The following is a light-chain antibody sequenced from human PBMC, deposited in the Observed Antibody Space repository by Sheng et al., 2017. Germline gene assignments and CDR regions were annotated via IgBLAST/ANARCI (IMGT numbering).Light chain of an antibody. CDR3: QQRSNWVT. Sequence: EIVLTQSPDTLSLSPGTGATLSCRASQSVDTLYLAWYQQKPGQAPRLLIYGASTRATGIPARFSGSGSGTEFTLTISSLQSEDFAVYYCQQRSNWVTFGGGTKVEIK. CDR2: GAS. J-gene: IGKJ4*01. V-gene: IGKV3D-20*02. CDR1: QSVDTLY.